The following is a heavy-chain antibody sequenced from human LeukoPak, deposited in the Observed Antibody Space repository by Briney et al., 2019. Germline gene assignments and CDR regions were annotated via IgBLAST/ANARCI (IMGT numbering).Heavy chain of an antibody. V-gene: IGHV5-51*01. CDR2: IYPGDSET. CDR1: GYSFTRYW. J-gene: IGHJ3*02. Sequence: GESLKISCKGSGYSFTRYWIGWVRQIPGKGLEWMGIIYPGDSETRYSPSFQDQVTISADKTFSTAYLQWRSLKASDTAMYYCARWQLANGAFDIWGQGTMVTVSS. D-gene: IGHD6-6*01. CDR3: ARWQLANGAFDI.